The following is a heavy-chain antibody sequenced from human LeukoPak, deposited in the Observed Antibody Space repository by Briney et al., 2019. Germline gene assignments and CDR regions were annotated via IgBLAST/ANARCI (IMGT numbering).Heavy chain of an antibody. CDR3: ARGSIAVAGREDPLLPYAFDI. Sequence: GGSLRLSCAASGFTFSSYAMSWVRQAPGKGLEWVSAISGSGGSTYYADSVKGRFTISRDNSKNTLYLQMNSLRSDDTAVYYCARGSIAVAGREDPLLPYAFDIWGQGTMVTVSS. V-gene: IGHV3-23*01. CDR1: GFTFSSYA. CDR2: ISGSGGST. J-gene: IGHJ3*02. D-gene: IGHD6-19*01.